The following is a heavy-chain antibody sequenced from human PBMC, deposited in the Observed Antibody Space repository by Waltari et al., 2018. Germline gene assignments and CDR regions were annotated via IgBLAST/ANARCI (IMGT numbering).Heavy chain of an antibody. Sequence: EVQLVESGGGLVQPGGSLRLSCAASGFTFSSYWMHWVRHAPGKGLVWVSRINSDGSSTSYADSVKGRFTISRDNAKNTLYLQMNSLRAEDTAVYYCARDVGKPPLVYYGMDVWGQGTTVTVSS. J-gene: IGHJ6*02. CDR2: INSDGSST. V-gene: IGHV3-74*01. CDR3: ARDVGKPPLVYYGMDV. CDR1: GFTFSSYW.